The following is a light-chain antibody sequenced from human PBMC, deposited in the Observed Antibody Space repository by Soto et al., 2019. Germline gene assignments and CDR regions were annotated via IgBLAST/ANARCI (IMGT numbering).Light chain of an antibody. CDR2: AAS. CDR1: QGISSY. Sequence: IVLTQSPASLSSSAGERATISCRASQGISSYLAWYQQKPGEAPKLLLYAASTMASGIPARFSGSGSGTDFALTISRLQAEDFAAYYCQQLSSSPYTFGGGTKVEIK. CDR3: QQLSSSPYT. J-gene: IGKJ4*01. V-gene: IGKV1-9*01.